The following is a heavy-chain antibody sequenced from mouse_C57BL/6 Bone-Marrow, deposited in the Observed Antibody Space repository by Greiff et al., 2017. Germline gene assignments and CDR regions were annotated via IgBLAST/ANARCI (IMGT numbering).Heavy chain of an antibody. Sequence: EVQRVESGGGLVKPGGSLKLSCAASGFTFSSYAMSWVRQTPEKRLEWVATISDGGSYTYYPDNVKGRFTISRDNAKNTLYLQMSHLKSEDTAMYYCARARDGYSFAYWGQGTLVTVSA. D-gene: IGHD2-3*01. CDR2: ISDGGSYT. CDR3: ARARDGYSFAY. J-gene: IGHJ3*01. CDR1: GFTFSSYA. V-gene: IGHV5-4*01.